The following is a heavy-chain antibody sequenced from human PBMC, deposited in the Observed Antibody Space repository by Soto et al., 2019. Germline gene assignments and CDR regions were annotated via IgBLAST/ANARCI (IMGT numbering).Heavy chain of an antibody. D-gene: IGHD6-13*01. CDR1: GYRFSSSW. Sequence: GESLKISCQGTGYRFSSSWIGWVRQKPGKGLEWMGIIYPGDSDTRYSPSFQGQVTISADKSISTAYLQWSSLKASDTAMYYCARLQGIAAAGGDYWGQGTLVTVSS. J-gene: IGHJ4*02. CDR3: ARLQGIAAAGGDY. V-gene: IGHV5-51*01. CDR2: IYPGDSDT.